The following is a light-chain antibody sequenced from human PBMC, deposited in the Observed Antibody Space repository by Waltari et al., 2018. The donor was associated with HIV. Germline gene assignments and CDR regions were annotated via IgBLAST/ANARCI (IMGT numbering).Light chain of an antibody. J-gene: IGKJ2*01. CDR2: KAS. V-gene: IGKV1-5*03. Sequence: DIQITHYPSTLHASVGDRVAITCRASQSISSWLAWYQQKPGKAPKLLIQKASSLESGVPSRFSGSGSGTEFTLTISSLQPDDFATYYCQQYNSYLYTFGQGTKLEIK. CDR3: QQYNSYLYT. CDR1: QSISSW.